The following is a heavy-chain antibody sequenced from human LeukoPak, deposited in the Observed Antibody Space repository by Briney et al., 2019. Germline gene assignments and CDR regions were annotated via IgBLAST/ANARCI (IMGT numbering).Heavy chain of an antibody. V-gene: IGHV1-69*05. CDR2: IITIFGAA. CDR3: ATNYYGSGGVFDY. CDR1: GASFSSYA. Sequence: SVKVSRKASGASFSSYAISWVRQAPGPGLEWMGRIITIFGAANYAQQFPSTVTITTDQSTITPYMELSSLRSEDTAVYYCATNYYGSGGVFDYWGQGTLVTVSS. J-gene: IGHJ4*02. D-gene: IGHD3-10*01.